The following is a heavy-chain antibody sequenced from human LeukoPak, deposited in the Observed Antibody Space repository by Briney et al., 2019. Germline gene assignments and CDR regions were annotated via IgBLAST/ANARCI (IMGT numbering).Heavy chain of an antibody. J-gene: IGHJ4*02. CDR2: IIPIVGTT. D-gene: IGHD3-22*01. CDR3: ARGGYYYDSSGYSHLPDY. Sequence: ASVTVSCKASGGTFSSYAFSWVRQAPGQGLEWMGGIIPIVGTTNYAQMFQGRVTITADESTSTAYMELSSLRSEDTAVYYCARGGYYYDSSGYSHLPDYWGQGTLVTVSA. CDR1: GGTFSSYA. V-gene: IGHV1-69*01.